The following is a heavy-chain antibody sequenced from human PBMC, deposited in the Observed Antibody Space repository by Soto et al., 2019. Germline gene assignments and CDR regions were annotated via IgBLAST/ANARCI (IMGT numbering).Heavy chain of an antibody. CDR1: GFTFSSYS. J-gene: IGHJ6*02. CDR3: AREGSSWYLSRDYYGMDV. V-gene: IGHV3-21*01. CDR2: ISSSSSYI. Sequence: PGGSLRLSCAASGFTFSSYSMNWVRQAPGKGLEWVSSISSSSSYIYYADPVKGRFTISRDNAKNSLYLQMNSLRDEDTAVYYCAREGSSWYLSRDYYGMDVWGQGTTVTVSS. D-gene: IGHD6-13*01.